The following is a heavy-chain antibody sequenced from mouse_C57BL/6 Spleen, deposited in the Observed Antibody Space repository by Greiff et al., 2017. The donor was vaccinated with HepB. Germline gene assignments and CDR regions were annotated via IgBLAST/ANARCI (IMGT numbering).Heavy chain of an antibody. CDR2: TFYSGIT. CDR3: ARARDGSSSGWYFDV. J-gene: IGHJ1*03. D-gene: IGHD1-1*01. CDR1: GFSINSDCY. Sequence: EVQLQESGPSLVRPSQTLSLTCTVTGFSINSDCYWIWIRQFPGNKLEYIGYTFYSGITYYNPSLESRTYITRDTSKNQFSLKVSSVTTEDTATYYCARARDGSSSGWYFDVWGTGTTVTVSS. V-gene: IGHV3-3*01.